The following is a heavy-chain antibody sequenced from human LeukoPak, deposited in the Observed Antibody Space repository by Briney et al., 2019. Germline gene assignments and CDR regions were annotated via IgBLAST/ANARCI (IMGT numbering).Heavy chain of an antibody. CDR2: LSGSGYNT. D-gene: IGHD2-2*01. CDR3: AKDPYGTRYFDY. V-gene: IGHV3-23*01. Sequence: GGSLRLSCAASGFTFSSHALSWVRQAPGKGLEWASSLSGSGYNTYYADSVKGRFTISRDNSKNTVYLQMNSLRAEDTAVYYWAKDPYGTRYFDYWGQGTLVTVSS. CDR1: GFTFSSHA. J-gene: IGHJ4*02.